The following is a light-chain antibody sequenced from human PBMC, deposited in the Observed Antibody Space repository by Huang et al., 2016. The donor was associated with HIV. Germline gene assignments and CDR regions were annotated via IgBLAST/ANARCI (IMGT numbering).Light chain of an antibody. J-gene: IGKJ1*01. CDR2: DAS. Sequence: EIILTQSPATLSLSPGDRATLSCRASQSVGSYLAWYQQKPGQAPRLLIYDASNRATGIPARFRGGGSGTDFTLTIRGLEPDDFAVYFCQQRSNRTPTTFGKGTKVE. V-gene: IGKV3-11*01. CDR1: QSVGSY. CDR3: QQRSNRTPTT.